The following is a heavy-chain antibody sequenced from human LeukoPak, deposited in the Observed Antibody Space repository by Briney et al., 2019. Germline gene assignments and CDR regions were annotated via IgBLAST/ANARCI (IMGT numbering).Heavy chain of an antibody. D-gene: IGHD5-18*01. CDR1: GGSFSGYY. CDR3: ARQVTFGYAYAYYFDY. V-gene: IGHV4-34*01. CDR2: IHHSGST. Sequence: PSETLSLTCAVYGGSFSGYYWSWIRQPPGKGLEWIGEIHHSGSTNYNPSLKSRVTISLDTSKNQVSLKLSSVTAADTAVYYCARQVTFGYAYAYYFDYWGQGSLVTVSS. J-gene: IGHJ4*02.